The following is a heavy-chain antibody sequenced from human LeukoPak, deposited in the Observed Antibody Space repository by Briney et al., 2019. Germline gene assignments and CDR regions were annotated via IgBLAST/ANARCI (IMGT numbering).Heavy chain of an antibody. CDR2: IYYSGST. V-gene: IGHV4-39*07. D-gene: IGHD5-18*01. J-gene: IGHJ4*02. CDR3: ARVVDTAMVLLDY. Sequence: SETLSLTCTVSGGSISSSSYYWGWIRQPPGKGLEWIGSIYYSGSTYYNPSLKSRVTISVDTSKNQFSLKLSSVTAADTAVYHCARVVDTAMVLLDYWGQGTLVTVSS. CDR1: GGSISSSSYY.